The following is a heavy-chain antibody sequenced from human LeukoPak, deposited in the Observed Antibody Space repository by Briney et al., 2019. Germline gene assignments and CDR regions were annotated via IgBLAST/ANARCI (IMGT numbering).Heavy chain of an antibody. CDR3: ARDLADIVVDPPAMPYYFDY. Sequence: SVTVSCKVSGGIFSNSAISWVRHDPGQGLEYMGGIIPMFGTTNYARRFQGRLTITADESTSTTYMELSSLRSEDMAVYYCARDLADIVVDPPAMPYYFDYWGQGTVVTVSS. V-gene: IGHV1-69*01. D-gene: IGHD2-2*01. J-gene: IGHJ4*02. CDR2: IIPMFGTT. CDR1: GGIFSNSA.